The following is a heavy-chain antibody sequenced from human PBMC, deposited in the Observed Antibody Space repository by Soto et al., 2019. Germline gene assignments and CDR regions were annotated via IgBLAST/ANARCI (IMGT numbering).Heavy chain of an antibody. D-gene: IGHD5-18*01. J-gene: IGHJ4*02. V-gene: IGHV4-4*07. CDR1: GASLSDYN. CDR2: IYTTGET. Sequence: QVQLQESGPGLVKPSETLSLICTVSGASLSDYNWSWIRQPAGKGLEWIGRIYTTGETNYNPSLESRVSMSVDTSKNQFSLKLKSVTAADTAVYYCARGGGYSYGYRYWGQGTQVTVSS. CDR3: ARGGGYSYGYRY.